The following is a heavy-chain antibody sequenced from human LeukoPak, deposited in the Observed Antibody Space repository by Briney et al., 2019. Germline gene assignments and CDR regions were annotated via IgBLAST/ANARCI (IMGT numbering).Heavy chain of an antibody. CDR3: ARAAYDSGSYIVNHDY. CDR1: GFTVSTNY. J-gene: IGHJ4*02. V-gene: IGHV3-53*01. CDR2: IYRDDTT. Sequence: GGSLRLSCAASGFTVSTNYMSWVRQAPGKGLEWVSVIYRDDTTYYADSVKGRFTISRDNSKNTLYLQMSSLRAEDTAVYYCARAAYDSGSYIVNHDYWGQGTLVTVSS. D-gene: IGHD3-22*01.